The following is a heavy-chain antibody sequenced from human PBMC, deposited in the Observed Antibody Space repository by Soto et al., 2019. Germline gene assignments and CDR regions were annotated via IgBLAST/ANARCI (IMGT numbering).Heavy chain of an antibody. V-gene: IGHV3-72*01. D-gene: IGHD7-27*01. J-gene: IGHJ4*02. Sequence: EVQLVESGGGLVQPGGSLRLSCAASGFTFSDHYMDWVRQAPGKGLEWVGRSRNRPNSYTTQYAASVKGRFAVLRDDSENLVYLQMNELKPEDTAVYYCVGDWGRGFYFGYCGQGDQVNVSS. CDR3: VGDWGRGFYFGY. CDR1: GFTFSDHY. CDR2: SRNRPNSYTT.